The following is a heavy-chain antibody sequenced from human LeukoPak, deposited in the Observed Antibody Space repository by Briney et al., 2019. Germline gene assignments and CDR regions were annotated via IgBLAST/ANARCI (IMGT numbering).Heavy chain of an antibody. CDR3: ARGGDPYYDFWDINTGDY. J-gene: IGHJ4*02. Sequence: GGSLRLSCAASGFTFSSYWMSWVRQAPGKGLEWVANIKQDGSEKYYVDSVRGRLTISRDNAKNSLYLQMNSLRAEDTAVYYCARGGDPYYDFWDINTGDYWGQGTLVTVSS. CDR1: GFTFSSYW. V-gene: IGHV3-7*01. D-gene: IGHD3-3*01. CDR2: IKQDGSEK.